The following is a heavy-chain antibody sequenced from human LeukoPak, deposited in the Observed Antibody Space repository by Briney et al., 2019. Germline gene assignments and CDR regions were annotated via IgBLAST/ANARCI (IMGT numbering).Heavy chain of an antibody. V-gene: IGHV3-23*01. CDR1: GFSFSDYA. D-gene: IGHD5-12*01. Sequence: GGSLRLSCEASGFSFSDYAMTWVRQAPGKGLEWVSSITGPGYSTFYADSVKGRFIISRDNSKKTFYLQMNSLRVEDTATYFCAKDSGFDYMDSWGQGTLVTVSS. J-gene: IGHJ4*02. CDR3: AKDSGFDYMDS. CDR2: ITGPGYST.